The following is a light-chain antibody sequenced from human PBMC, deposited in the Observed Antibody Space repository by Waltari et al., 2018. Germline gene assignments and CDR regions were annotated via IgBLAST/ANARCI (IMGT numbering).Light chain of an antibody. CDR2: EDK. Sequence: VAGSPGETVTISCTRSSGSSDSKYAQWYQKRPGSAPNTVIYEDKQRPFGVPDRFSGSIDSSSNSASLTISGLKTEDEAGYYCQSYDTNNRVFGGGTMLTVL. CDR3: QSYDTNNRV. J-gene: IGLJ3*02. CDR1: SGSSDSKY. V-gene: IGLV6-57*03.